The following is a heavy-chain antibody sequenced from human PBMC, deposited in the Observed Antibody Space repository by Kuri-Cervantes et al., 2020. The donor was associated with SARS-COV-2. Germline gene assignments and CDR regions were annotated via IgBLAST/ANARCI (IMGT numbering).Heavy chain of an antibody. V-gene: IGHV3-74*01. CDR3: ARDRGSGYGMDV. Sequence: LSLTCAASGFTFSSYWMHWVRQAPGKGLVWVSRINSDGSSTSYADSVKGRFTISRDNAKNTLYLQMNSLRAEDTAVYYCARDRGSGYGMDVWGQGTTVT. CDR2: INSDGSST. J-gene: IGHJ6*01. D-gene: IGHD6-19*01. CDR1: GFTFSSYW.